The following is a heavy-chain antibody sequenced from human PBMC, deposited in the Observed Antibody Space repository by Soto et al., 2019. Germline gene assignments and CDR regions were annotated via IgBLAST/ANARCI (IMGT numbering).Heavy chain of an antibody. D-gene: IGHD6-25*01. CDR1: GYSFTSYG. V-gene: IGHV1-18*04. CDR3: VSDPQRNDY. J-gene: IGHJ4*02. Sequence: QVQLVQSGPEVKKPGASVKVSCKASGYSFTSYGVSWVRQAPGQGLEWMGWISANSGNTDYAQKFRGRVTMTTETSTRTAYMDLRSLRSDDTAVYYCVSDPQRNDYWGQGTLVTVSS. CDR2: ISANSGNT.